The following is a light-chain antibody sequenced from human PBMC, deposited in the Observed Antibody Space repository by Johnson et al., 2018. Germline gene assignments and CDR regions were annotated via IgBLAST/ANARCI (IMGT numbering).Light chain of an antibody. CDR1: SSNIGNNY. CDR3: GTWDSSLSAGNV. CDR2: ENN. V-gene: IGLV1-51*02. J-gene: IGLJ1*01. Sequence: QSVLTQPPSVSAAPGQKVTISCSGSSSNIGNNYVSWYQQLPGTAPTLLIYENNKRPSGIPDRFSGPTSGTSATLGITGLRTGDEADYYCGTWDSSLSAGNVFGTGTKVTVL.